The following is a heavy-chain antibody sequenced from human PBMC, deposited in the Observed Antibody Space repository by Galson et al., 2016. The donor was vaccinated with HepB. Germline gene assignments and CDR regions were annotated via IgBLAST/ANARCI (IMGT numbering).Heavy chain of an antibody. CDR2: ISPYNGNT. J-gene: IGHJ4*02. D-gene: IGHD1-26*01. CDR1: GYTFTSYG. V-gene: IGHV1-18*01. CDR3: ARDRSSRWELPRGFDY. Sequence: SCKASGYTFTSYGISWVRQAPGQGLEWMGWISPYNGNTNYAQKLQGRVTMTTDTSTNTAYMELRSLRSDDTAVYYCARDRSSRWELPRGFDYWGQGTLVTVSS.